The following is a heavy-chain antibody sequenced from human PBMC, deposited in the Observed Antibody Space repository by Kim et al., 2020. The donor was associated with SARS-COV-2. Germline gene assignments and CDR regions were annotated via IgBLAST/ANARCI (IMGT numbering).Heavy chain of an antibody. D-gene: IGHD6-13*01. CDR1: GFTFSSYG. V-gene: IGHV3-30*18. CDR3: AKGSGLAAAGSYYFDY. Sequence: GGSLRLSCAASGFTFSSYGMHWVRQAPGKGLEWVAVISYDGSNKYYADSVKGRFTISRDNSKNTLYLQMNSLRAEDTAVYYCAKGSGLAAAGSYYFDYWGHGTLVTVSS. J-gene: IGHJ4*03. CDR2: ISYDGSNK.